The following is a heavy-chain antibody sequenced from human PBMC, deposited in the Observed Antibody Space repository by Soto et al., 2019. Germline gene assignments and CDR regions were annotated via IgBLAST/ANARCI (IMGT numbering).Heavy chain of an antibody. D-gene: IGHD2-21*02. Sequence: PGGSLRLSCAASGFSFSDYAMSWVRQAPGKGLEWVSVISESGGSTHYADSVRGRFTVSRDNSKNSLSLRMNSLRDEDTAVYFCAKRSPSSRAWYSPIFDYWGQGALVTVSS. V-gene: IGHV3-23*01. CDR2: ISESGGST. J-gene: IGHJ4*02. CDR1: GFSFSDYA. CDR3: AKRSPSSRAWYSPIFDY.